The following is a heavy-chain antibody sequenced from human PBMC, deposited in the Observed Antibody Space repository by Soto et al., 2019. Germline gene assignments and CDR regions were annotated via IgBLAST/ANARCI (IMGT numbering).Heavy chain of an antibody. D-gene: IGHD3-22*01. CDR1: GFTFSSYG. CDR2: IWYDGSNK. V-gene: IGHV3-33*01. Sequence: QVQLVESGGGVVQPGRSLRLSCAASGFTFSSYGMHWVRQAPGKGLEWVAVIWYDGSNKYYADSVKGRFTISRDNSXNXPYLQMNSLRAEDTAVYYCARGVDYYDSSGYDCFDYWGQGTLVTVSS. J-gene: IGHJ4*02. CDR3: ARGVDYYDSSGYDCFDY.